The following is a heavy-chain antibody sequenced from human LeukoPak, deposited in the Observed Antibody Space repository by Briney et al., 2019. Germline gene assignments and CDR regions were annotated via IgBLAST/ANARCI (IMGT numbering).Heavy chain of an antibody. D-gene: IGHD3-3*01. CDR2: IWYDGSNK. J-gene: IGHJ6*02. V-gene: IGHV3-33*08. CDR3: ARGVGDYYDFWTAGMDV. CDR1: GFSFSGDW. Sequence: GGSLRLSCAASGFSFSGDWMHWVRQAPGKGLEWVAVIWYDGSNKYYADSVKGRFTISRDNSKNTLYLQMNSLRAEDTAVYYCARGVGDYYDFWTAGMDVWGQGTTVTVSS.